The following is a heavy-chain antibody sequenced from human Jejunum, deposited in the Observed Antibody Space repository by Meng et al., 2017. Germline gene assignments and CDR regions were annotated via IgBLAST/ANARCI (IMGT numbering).Heavy chain of an antibody. CDR1: GASISSDY. J-gene: IGHJ6*02. D-gene: IGHD2/OR15-2a*01. Sequence: GPLRLSCTVSGASISSDYWSWIRQPPGKGLEWIGYIHYSENARYNPSLKSRVTTSVDTSKNQFSLQLSSVTAADTAVYYCARDNWEKKSQNWYFYGMDVWGQGTTVTVSS. CDR3: ARDNWEKKSQNWYFYGMDV. V-gene: IGHV4-59*01. CDR2: IHYSENA.